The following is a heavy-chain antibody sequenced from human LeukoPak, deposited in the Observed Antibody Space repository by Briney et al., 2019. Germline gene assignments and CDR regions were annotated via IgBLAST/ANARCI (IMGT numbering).Heavy chain of an antibody. CDR2: INPNSGGT. D-gene: IGHD2-15*01. V-gene: IGHV1-2*02. CDR1: GYTFTGYY. CDR3: ARDFCSGGSCYGGVWDWFDP. Sequence: GASVKVSCKASGYTFTGYYMHWVRQAPGQGLEWMGWINPNSGGTNYAQKFQGRVTMTRDTSISTAYMELSRLRSDDTAVYYCARDFCSGGSCYGGVWDWFDPWGQGTLVTVSS. J-gene: IGHJ5*02.